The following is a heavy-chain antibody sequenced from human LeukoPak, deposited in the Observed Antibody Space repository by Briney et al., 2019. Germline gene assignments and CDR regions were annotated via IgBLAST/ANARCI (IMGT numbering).Heavy chain of an antibody. Sequence: SETLSLTCAVYGGSFSGYYRSWIRQPPGKGLEWIGEINHSGSTNYNPSLKSRVTISVDTSKNQFSLKLSSVTAADTAVYYCASRYGMDVWGQGTTVTVSS. J-gene: IGHJ6*02. CDR1: GGSFSGYY. CDR2: INHSGST. CDR3: ASRYGMDV. V-gene: IGHV4-34*01.